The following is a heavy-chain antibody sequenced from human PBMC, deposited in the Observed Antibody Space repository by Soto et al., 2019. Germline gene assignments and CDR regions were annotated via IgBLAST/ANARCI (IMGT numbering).Heavy chain of an antibody. J-gene: IGHJ4*02. CDR2: IIPIFGTA. CDR1: GGTFSSYA. V-gene: IGHV1-69*13. CDR3: ARDRTGYSGFATSDTALLLGY. D-gene: IGHD5-12*01. Sequence: ASVKVSCKASGGTFSSYAISWVRQAPGQGLEWMGGIIPIFGTANYAQKFQGRVTITADESTSTAYMELSSLRSEDTAVYYCARDRTGYSGFATSDTALLLGYWGQGTLVTVSS.